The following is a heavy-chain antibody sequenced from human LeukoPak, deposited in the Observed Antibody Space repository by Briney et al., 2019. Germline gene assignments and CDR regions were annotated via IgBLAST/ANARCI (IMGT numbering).Heavy chain of an antibody. V-gene: IGHV7-4-1*02. CDR2: INTNTGNP. CDR3: ARDTENSSGYYLPLVDY. J-gene: IGHJ4*02. Sequence: ASVKVSCKASGYTFTSYAMNWVRQATGQGLEWMGWINTNTGNPTYAQGFTGRFVFSLDTSVSTAYLQISSLKAEDTAVYYCARDTENSSGYYLPLVDYWGQGTLVTVSS. D-gene: IGHD3-22*01. CDR1: GYTFTSYA.